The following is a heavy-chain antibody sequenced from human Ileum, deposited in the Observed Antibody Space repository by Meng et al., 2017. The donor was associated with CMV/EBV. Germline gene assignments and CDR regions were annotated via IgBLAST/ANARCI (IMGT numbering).Heavy chain of an antibody. V-gene: IGHV4-34*01. J-gene: IGHJ5*02. CDR1: GWLLIGPY. Sequence: CYVSGWLLIGPYWTFIRQPPGKPLECIAEINDVGATIYTASLSGRISISLDTSTNQLSLRLTSMTAVDTAVYYCARGGVVPATPVWNHWGQGVLVTVSS. CDR2: INDVGAT. D-gene: IGHD2-21*02. CDR3: ARGGVVPATPVWNH.